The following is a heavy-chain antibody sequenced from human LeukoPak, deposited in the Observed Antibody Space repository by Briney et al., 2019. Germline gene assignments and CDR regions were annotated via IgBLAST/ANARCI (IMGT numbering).Heavy chain of an antibody. D-gene: IGHD3-22*01. J-gene: IGHJ4*02. CDR3: AKDIVSHTGSSGYYLGLDY. V-gene: IGHV3-48*01. Sequence: GGSLRLSCVVSEFTFINYDTNSVPQAPGKGVERVSYISSSDSTVSYADSVKGRFTISKDNSKNTLYLQMNSLRVEDTAVYYCAKDIVSHTGSSGYYLGLDYWGQGTLVTVSS. CDR1: EFTFINYD. CDR2: ISSSDSTV.